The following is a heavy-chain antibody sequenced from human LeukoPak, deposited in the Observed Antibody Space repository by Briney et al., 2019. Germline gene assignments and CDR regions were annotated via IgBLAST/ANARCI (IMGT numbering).Heavy chain of an antibody. D-gene: IGHD2-15*01. CDR3: ARASGITKSVVAANY. V-gene: IGHV1-18*04. J-gene: IGHJ4*02. Sequence: GASVKVSCKASGYTFSGYYMHWVRQAPGQGLEWMGWISAYNGNTNYAQKLQGRVTMTTDTSTSTAYMELRSLRSDDTAVYYCARASGITKSVVAANYWGQGTLVTVSS. CDR2: ISAYNGNT. CDR1: GYTFSGYY.